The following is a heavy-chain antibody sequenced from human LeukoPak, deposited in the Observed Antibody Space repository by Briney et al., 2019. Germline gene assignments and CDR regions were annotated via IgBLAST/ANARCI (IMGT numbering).Heavy chain of an antibody. CDR3: ATSPGTTHDAFDI. CDR1: GGSFSGYY. D-gene: IGHD1-14*01. CDR2: INHSGST. J-gene: IGHJ3*02. V-gene: IGHV4-34*01. Sequence: ASETLSLTCAVYGGSFSGYYGSWIRQPPGKGLEWIGEINHSGSTNYNPSLKSRVTISVDTSKNQFSLKLSSVTAADTAVYYCATSPGTTHDAFDIWGQGTMVTVSS.